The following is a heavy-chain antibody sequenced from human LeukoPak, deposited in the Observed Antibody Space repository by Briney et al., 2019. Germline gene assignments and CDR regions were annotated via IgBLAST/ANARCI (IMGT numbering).Heavy chain of an antibody. V-gene: IGHV1-2*02. Sequence: ASVKVSCKTFGYTFTAFYMHWVRQAPGQGLEWMGFINPNSGDTEYAQKFQGRVTMTRDTSISTAYMELSRLRSDDTAVYYCATQRGSYLWGTDFDYWGQGTLVTVSS. J-gene: IGHJ4*02. D-gene: IGHD3-16*01. CDR2: INPNSGDT. CDR1: GYTFTAFY. CDR3: ATQRGSYLWGTDFDY.